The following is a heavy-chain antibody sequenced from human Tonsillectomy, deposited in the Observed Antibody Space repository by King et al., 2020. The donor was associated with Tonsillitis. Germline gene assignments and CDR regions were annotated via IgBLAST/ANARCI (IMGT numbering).Heavy chain of an antibody. V-gene: IGHV3-74*01. J-gene: IGHJ4*02. CDR1: GFTFRGYW. CDR2: IVNDGSIT. CDR3: ARDPGSSWYIDF. D-gene: IGHD6-13*01. Sequence: VQLVESGGGLVQPGGSLRLSREASGFTFRGYWMHWVRQTPGKGLVWISRIVNDGSITDYADSVKGRFTISRDNAKDTLFLEMNSLRVEDSGVYYCARDPGSSWYIDFWGQGTLVTVSS.